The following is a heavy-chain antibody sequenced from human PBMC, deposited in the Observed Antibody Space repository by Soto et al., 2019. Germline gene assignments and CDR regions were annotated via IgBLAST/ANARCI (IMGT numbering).Heavy chain of an antibody. CDR1: GYTFTSYG. CDR3: ASTPPPYYDFWSGYAQFDY. J-gene: IGHJ4*02. CDR2: ISAYNGNT. Sequence: QVQLVQSGAEVKKPGASVKVSCKASGYTFTSYGISWVRQAPGQGLEWMGWISAYNGNTNYAQKLQGRVTMTTDTSTSTAYMDLRSLSSDDTAVYYCASTPPPYYDFWSGYAQFDYWGQGTLVTVSS. V-gene: IGHV1-18*01. D-gene: IGHD3-3*01.